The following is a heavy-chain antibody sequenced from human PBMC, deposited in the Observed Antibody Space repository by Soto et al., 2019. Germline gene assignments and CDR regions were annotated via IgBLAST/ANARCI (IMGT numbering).Heavy chain of an antibody. V-gene: IGHV4-59*02. CDR3: AQSTGWPGFDF. Sequence: QVQLQESGPGLVKPSETLSLTCTVSGGSVRRYYWSWVRQSPGKGLEWIGYIYNGGSTKYNPSLKSRVTIFVDTSKNQFSVNPTSVTAADTAIYYCAQSTGWPGFDFWGQGTLVTVSS. D-gene: IGHD6-19*01. J-gene: IGHJ4*02. CDR1: GGSVRRYY. CDR2: IYNGGST.